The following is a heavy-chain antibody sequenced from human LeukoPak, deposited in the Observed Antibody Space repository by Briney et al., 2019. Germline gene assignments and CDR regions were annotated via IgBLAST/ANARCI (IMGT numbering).Heavy chain of an antibody. CDR3: ARENILEDTSTVDY. CDR1: GFTFSRFN. J-gene: IGHJ4*02. CDR2: ISLSGSYM. V-gene: IGHV3-21*06. Sequence: GGSLRLPCAASGFTFSRFNMNWVRQAPGKGLEWVSFISLSGSYMYYADSVKGRFTITRDNARNSLYLQMDSLRAEDTAVYYCARENILEDTSTVDYWGQGTLVTVSS. D-gene: IGHD5-12*01.